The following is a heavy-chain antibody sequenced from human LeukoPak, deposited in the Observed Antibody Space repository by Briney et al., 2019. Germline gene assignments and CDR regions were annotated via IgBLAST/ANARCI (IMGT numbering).Heavy chain of an antibody. Sequence: SETLSLTCTVSGGSISSSSYYWGWIRQPPGKGLEWIGRIYTSGSTNYNPSLKSRVTMSVDTSKNQFSLKLSSVTAADTAVYYCARGTYDYIWGSYRPYYYYYMDVWGKGTTVTVSS. CDR3: ARGTYDYIWGSYRPYYYYYMDV. CDR1: GGSISSSSYY. V-gene: IGHV4-61*05. J-gene: IGHJ6*03. CDR2: IYTSGST. D-gene: IGHD3-16*02.